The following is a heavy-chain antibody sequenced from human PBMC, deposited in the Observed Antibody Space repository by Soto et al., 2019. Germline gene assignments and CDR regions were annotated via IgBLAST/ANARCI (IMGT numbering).Heavy chain of an antibody. CDR1: GFTFSSYG. D-gene: IGHD2-15*01. CDR3: AKDNYLGVWHEMVEYFDY. Sequence: QVQLVESGGGVVQPGRSLRLSCAASGFTFSSYGMHWVRQAPGKGLEWVAVISYDGSNKYYADSVKGRFTISRDNSKNTLYLQMNSLRAEDTAVYYCAKDNYLGVWHEMVEYFDYWGQGTLVTVSS. J-gene: IGHJ4*02. CDR2: ISYDGSNK. V-gene: IGHV3-30*18.